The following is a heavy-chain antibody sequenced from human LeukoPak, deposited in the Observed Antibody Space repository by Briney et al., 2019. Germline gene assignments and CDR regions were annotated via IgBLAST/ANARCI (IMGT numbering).Heavy chain of an antibody. CDR3: ARSNGDSSGYYYEGDAFDI. J-gene: IGHJ3*02. CDR2: ISSSSSYI. Sequence: GGSLRLSCAASGFTFSTYSINWVRQAPGKGLEWVSSISSSSSYIYYADSVKGRFTISRDNAKNSLYLQMNSLRAEDTAVCYCARSNGDSSGYYYEGDAFDIWGQGTMVTVSS. CDR1: GFTFSTYS. D-gene: IGHD3-22*01. V-gene: IGHV3-21*01.